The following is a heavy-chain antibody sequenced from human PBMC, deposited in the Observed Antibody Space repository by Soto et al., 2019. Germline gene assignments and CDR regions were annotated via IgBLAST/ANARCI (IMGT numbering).Heavy chain of an antibody. CDR3: ARRSNWFDP. J-gene: IGHJ5*02. Sequence: SETLSLTCTVSGGSISSYYWSWIRQPPGKGLEWIGYIYYSGSTNYNPSLKSRVTISVDTSKNQFSLKLSSVTAADTAVYYCARRSNWFDPWGQGTLDTVSS. CDR1: GGSISSYY. CDR2: IYYSGST. V-gene: IGHV4-59*08.